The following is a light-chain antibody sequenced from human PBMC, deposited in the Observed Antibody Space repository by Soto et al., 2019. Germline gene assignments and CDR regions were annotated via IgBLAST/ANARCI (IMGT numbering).Light chain of an antibody. CDR1: QSISSY. CDR2: AAS. J-gene: IGKJ1*01. Sequence: DIQMTQSPSSLSASVGDRVTITCRASQSISSYLNWYQQKPGKAPKLLIYAASSLQSGVPSRFSGSGSGTDFTLTINSLQPEDSATYSCQQSYSSPPWTFGQGTKVEIK. V-gene: IGKV1-39*01. CDR3: QQSYSSPPWT.